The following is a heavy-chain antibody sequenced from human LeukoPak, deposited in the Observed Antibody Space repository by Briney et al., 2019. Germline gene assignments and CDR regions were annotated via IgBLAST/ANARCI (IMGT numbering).Heavy chain of an antibody. Sequence: PSETLSLTCAVYGGSFSGYYWSWIRQPPGKGLEWIGEINHSGSTNYNPSLKSRVTISVDTSKNQFSLKLSSVTAADTAVYYCARVPPVRKAMVQGQDTDAFDIWGQGTMVTVSS. J-gene: IGHJ3*02. CDR3: ARVPPVRKAMVQGQDTDAFDI. D-gene: IGHD3-10*01. V-gene: IGHV4-34*01. CDR2: INHSGST. CDR1: GGSFSGYY.